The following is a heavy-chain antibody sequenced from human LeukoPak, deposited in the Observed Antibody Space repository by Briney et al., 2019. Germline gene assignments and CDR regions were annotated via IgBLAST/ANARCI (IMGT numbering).Heavy chain of an antibody. V-gene: IGHV3-48*03. CDR2: ISSSGTGI. CDR1: GFTFSNYE. Sequence: GGSLRLSCTGSGFTFSNYEMNWVRQAPGKGPEWIAYISSSGTGIYYADSVKGRFTISRDNANLYLQMSSLRAEDMSLYYCARSKKVGDDSFEYWGQGTLVTVSS. CDR3: ARSKKVGDDSFEY. J-gene: IGHJ4*02. D-gene: IGHD3-10*01.